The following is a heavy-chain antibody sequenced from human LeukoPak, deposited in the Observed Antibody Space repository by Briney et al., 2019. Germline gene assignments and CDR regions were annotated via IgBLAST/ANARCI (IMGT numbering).Heavy chain of an antibody. CDR2: IKLDVSET. D-gene: IGHD3-10*01. J-gene: IGHJ3*01. CDR1: XFTXXXXW. Sequence: RLXXAAXXFTXXXXWMTXVRXAXXXXLEWVANIKLDVSETYYVDSVRGRFTISRDNTKNSLYLQMDSLRAEDTAVYYCARKGNAFDFWGQGTMVTVSS. V-gene: IGHV3-7*04. CDR3: ARKGNAFDF.